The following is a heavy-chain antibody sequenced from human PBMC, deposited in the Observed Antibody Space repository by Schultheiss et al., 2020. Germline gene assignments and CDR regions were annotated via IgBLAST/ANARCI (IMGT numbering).Heavy chain of an antibody. Sequence: SETLSLTCTVSGGSISSSSYYWGWIRQPAGKGLEWIGYIYYSGSTYYNPSLKSRVTISVDKSNNQFSLKLSSVTAADTAVYYCARAHCGGDCYWGFDYWGQGTLVTVSS. CDR2: IYYSGST. CDR1: GGSISSSSYY. J-gene: IGHJ4*02. D-gene: IGHD2-21*01. CDR3: ARAHCGGDCYWGFDY. V-gene: IGHV4-61*05.